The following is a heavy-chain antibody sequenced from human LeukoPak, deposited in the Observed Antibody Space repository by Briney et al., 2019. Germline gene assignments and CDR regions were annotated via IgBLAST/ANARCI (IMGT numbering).Heavy chain of an antibody. V-gene: IGHV1-2*02. D-gene: IGHD4-17*01. Sequence: GASVKVSCKASGYTFTGYYMHWVRQAPGQGLEWMGWINPNSGGTNYAQKFQDRVTMTRDTSISTAYMELSRLRSDDTAVYYCARDPNTVTTSYWFDPWGQGTLVTVSS. CDR3: ARDPNTVTTSYWFDP. CDR1: GYTFTGYY. J-gene: IGHJ5*02. CDR2: INPNSGGT.